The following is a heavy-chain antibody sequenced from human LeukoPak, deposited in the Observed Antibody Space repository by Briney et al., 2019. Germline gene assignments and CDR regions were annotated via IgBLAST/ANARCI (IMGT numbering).Heavy chain of an antibody. CDR2: IYSGGST. V-gene: IGHV3-66*01. CDR3: ARDFDY. J-gene: IGHJ4*02. Sequence: GGSLRLSCAASGFTFSSYGMHWVRQAPGKGLEWVSVIYSGGSTYYADSVKGRFTISRDNSKNTLYLQMNSLRAEDTAVYYCARDFDYWGQGTLVTISS. CDR1: GFTFSSYG.